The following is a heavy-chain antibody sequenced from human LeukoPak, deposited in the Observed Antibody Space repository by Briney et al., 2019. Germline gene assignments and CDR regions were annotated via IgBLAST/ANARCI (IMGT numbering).Heavy chain of an antibody. Sequence: SETLSLTCAVYGGSFSGYYWSWIRQPPGKGLEWIGEINHSGSTNYNPSLKSRATISVDTSKNQFSLKLSSVTAADTAVYYCARGGYSYGYHYYYGMDVWGQGTTVTVSS. CDR1: GGSFSGYY. V-gene: IGHV4-34*01. CDR3: ARGGYSYGYHYYYGMDV. D-gene: IGHD5-18*01. CDR2: INHSGST. J-gene: IGHJ6*02.